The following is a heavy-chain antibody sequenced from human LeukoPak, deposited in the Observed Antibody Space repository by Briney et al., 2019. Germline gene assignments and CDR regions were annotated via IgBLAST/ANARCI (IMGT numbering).Heavy chain of an antibody. CDR2: ISAYNGNT. V-gene: IGHV1-18*01. CDR3: ARDYQLLGFDY. J-gene: IGHJ4*02. CDR1: GYTLTSYG. D-gene: IGHD2-2*01. Sequence: ASVKVSCKAPGYTLTSYGISWVRQAPGQGLEWMGWISAYNGNTNYAQKLQGRVTMTTDTSTSTAYMELRSLRSDDTAVYYCARDYQLLGFDYWGQGTLVTVSS.